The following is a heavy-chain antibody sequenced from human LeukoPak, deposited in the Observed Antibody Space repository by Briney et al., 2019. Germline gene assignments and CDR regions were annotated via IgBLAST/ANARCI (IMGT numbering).Heavy chain of an antibody. CDR2: IYYSGST. CDR3: ARGDGGVNSSGYDY. Sequence: SSETLSLTCTVSGGSISSYYWSWIRQPPGKGLEWIGYIYYSGSTNYNPSLKSRVTISVDTSKNQFSLKLSSVTAADTAVYYCARGDGGVNSSGYDYWGQGTLVTVSP. J-gene: IGHJ4*02. D-gene: IGHD3-22*01. V-gene: IGHV4-59*12. CDR1: GGSISSYY.